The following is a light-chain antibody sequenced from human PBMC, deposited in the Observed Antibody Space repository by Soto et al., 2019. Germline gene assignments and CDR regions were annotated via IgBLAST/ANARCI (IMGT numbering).Light chain of an antibody. J-gene: IGKJ1*01. CDR2: GAF. CDR3: QQYNNWPWT. V-gene: IGKV3-15*01. CDR1: QSISSD. Sequence: EIVMTQSPAPLSVSPGERATLSCRASQSISSDLAWYQQKPGQAPRLFIYGAFTRATGIPARISGSGSGTEFTLTISSLQSEDVAVYYCQQYNNWPWTFGQGTKVDIK.